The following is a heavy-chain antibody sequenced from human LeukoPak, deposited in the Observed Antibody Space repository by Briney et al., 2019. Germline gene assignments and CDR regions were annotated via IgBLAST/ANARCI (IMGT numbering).Heavy chain of an antibody. J-gene: IGHJ4*02. CDR3: ATVDPITIFGVVITPPFDY. CDR2: ISAYSGNT. CDR1: GYXFTSYG. D-gene: IGHD3-3*01. V-gene: IGHV1-18*01. Sequence: ASVKVSCKASGYXFTSYGISWVRQAPGQGPEWLGWISAYSGNTNYAQKLQGRVTMTTDTSTSTAYMELRSLRSDDTAVYYCATVDPITIFGVVITPPFDYWGQGTLVTVSS.